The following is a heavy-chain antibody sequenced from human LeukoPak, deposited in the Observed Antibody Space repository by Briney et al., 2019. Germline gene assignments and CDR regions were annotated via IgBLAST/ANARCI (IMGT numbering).Heavy chain of an antibody. D-gene: IGHD6-6*01. V-gene: IGHV1-69-2*01. CDR3: ATDSGAARPYYYYYMDV. Sequence: ASVKVSCKVSGYTFTDYYMRWVQQAPGKGLEWMGLVDPEDGETIYAEKFQGRVTITADTSTDTAYMELSSLRSEDTAVYYCATDSGAARPYYYYYMDVWGKGTTVTVSS. CDR1: GYTFTDYY. J-gene: IGHJ6*03. CDR2: VDPEDGET.